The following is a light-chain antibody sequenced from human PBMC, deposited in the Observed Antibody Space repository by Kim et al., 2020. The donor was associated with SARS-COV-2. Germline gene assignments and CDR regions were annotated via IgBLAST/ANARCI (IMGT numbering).Light chain of an antibody. Sequence: PRKRPALSCRVSQSVSTYLAWYQQKPGQAPRLLIYDASNRATGIPGRFSGSGSGTDFTLTISSLESEDFAVYYCQQRSNWPPALTFGGGTKVDIK. CDR2: DAS. J-gene: IGKJ4*01. V-gene: IGKV3-11*01. CDR1: QSVSTY. CDR3: QQRSNWPPALT.